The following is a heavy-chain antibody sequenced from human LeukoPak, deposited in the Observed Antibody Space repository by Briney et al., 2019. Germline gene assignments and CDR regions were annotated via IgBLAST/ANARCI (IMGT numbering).Heavy chain of an antibody. CDR1: GYSFTNHW. CDR2: IYPDDADT. CDR3: VRQSDTGNGLGY. J-gene: IGHJ4*02. Sequence: GESLKISCKGSGYSFTNHWIGWVRQMPGKGLEWMGIIYPDDADTRYSPTFQGQVTISADKSISTAHLQWSSLKASDTAMYYCVRQSDTGNGLGYWGQGTLVTVSS. V-gene: IGHV5-51*01. D-gene: IGHD1-1*01.